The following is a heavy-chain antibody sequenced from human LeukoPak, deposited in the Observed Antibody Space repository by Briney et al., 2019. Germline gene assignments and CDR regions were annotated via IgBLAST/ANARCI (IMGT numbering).Heavy chain of an antibody. J-gene: IGHJ6*02. V-gene: IGHV3-23*01. D-gene: IGHD3-3*01. CDR2: ISGSGGST. CDR3: AKELESDDYYYYGMDV. Sequence: GGSLRVSCAASGFTFSSYAMSWVRQAPGNGLEWVSAISGSGGSTYYADSVKGRFTISRDNSKNTLYLQMNSLRAEDTAVYYCAKELESDDYYYYGMDVWGQGTTVTVSS. CDR1: GFTFSSYA.